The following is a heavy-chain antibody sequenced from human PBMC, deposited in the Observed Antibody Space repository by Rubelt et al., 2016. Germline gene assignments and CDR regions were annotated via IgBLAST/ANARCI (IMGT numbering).Heavy chain of an antibody. CDR3: AHRPADDILTGQHTVDAFDI. J-gene: IGHJ3*02. D-gene: IGHD3-9*01. CDR1: GFSLSTSGVG. V-gene: IGHV2-5*02. CDR2: IYWDDDK. Sequence: QITLKESGPTLVKPTQTLTLTCTFSGFSLSTSGVGVGWIRQPPGQALEWLALIYWDDDKRYSPSLKSRLTITKEPSKNQVVLTMTNRDPVDTATYYCAHRPADDILTGQHTVDAFDIWGQGTMVTVSS.